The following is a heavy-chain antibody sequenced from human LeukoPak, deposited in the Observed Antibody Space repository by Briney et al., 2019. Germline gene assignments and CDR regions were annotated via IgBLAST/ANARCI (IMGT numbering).Heavy chain of an antibody. Sequence: ASVKVSCKASGYTFTDYYMHWVRQAPGQGLEWMGWMNPNSGNTGYAQKFQGRVTMTRNTSISTAYMELSSLRSEDTAVYYCARVVDDSSGYQIDYWGQGTLVTVSS. CDR3: ARVVDDSSGYQIDY. J-gene: IGHJ4*02. V-gene: IGHV1-8*02. CDR1: GYTFTDYY. D-gene: IGHD3-22*01. CDR2: MNPNSGNT.